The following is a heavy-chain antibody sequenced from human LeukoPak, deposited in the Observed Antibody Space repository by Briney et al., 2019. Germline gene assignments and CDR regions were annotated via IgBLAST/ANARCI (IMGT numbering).Heavy chain of an antibody. CDR3: ARDGRYDFWSGYSVDAFDI. V-gene: IGHV7-4-1*02. CDR2: INTNTGNP. CDR1: GYTFTSYA. D-gene: IGHD3-3*01. Sequence: ASVKVSCKASGYTFTSYAMNWVRQAPGQGLEWMGWINTNTGNPTYAQGFTGRFVFSLDTSVSTAYLQISSLKAEDTAVYYCARDGRYDFWSGYSVDAFDIWGQGTMVTVSS. J-gene: IGHJ3*02.